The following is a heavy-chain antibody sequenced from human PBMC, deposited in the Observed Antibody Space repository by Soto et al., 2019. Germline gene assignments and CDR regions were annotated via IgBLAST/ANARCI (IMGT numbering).Heavy chain of an antibody. D-gene: IGHD5-18*01. J-gene: IGHJ4*02. V-gene: IGHV2-5*02. CDR1: GFSLDTSGVG. Sequence: QITLKESGPTLVKPTQTLTLTCTFSGFSLDTSGVGVGWIRQPPGKALEWLALIYWDDDKRYSPSLKSRPTITKDTSKNQVVLTMTNVDPVDTATYYCAHTGGGLWGTAMAPLDYWGQGTLVTVSS. CDR3: AHTGGGLWGTAMAPLDY. CDR2: IYWDDDK.